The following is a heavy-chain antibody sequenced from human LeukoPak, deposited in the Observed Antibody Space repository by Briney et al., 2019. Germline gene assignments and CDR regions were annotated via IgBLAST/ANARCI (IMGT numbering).Heavy chain of an antibody. J-gene: IGHJ4*02. CDR2: INHSGST. V-gene: IGHV4-34*01. CDR3: ARQARVVRGVIQGGGIDY. CDR1: GGSFSGYY. Sequence: PSETLSLTCAVYGGSFSGYYWSWIRQPPGKGLEWIGEINHSGSTNYNPSLKSRVTISVDTSKNQFSLKLSSVTAADTAVYYCARQARVVRGVIQGGGIDYWGQGTLVTVSS. D-gene: IGHD3-10*01.